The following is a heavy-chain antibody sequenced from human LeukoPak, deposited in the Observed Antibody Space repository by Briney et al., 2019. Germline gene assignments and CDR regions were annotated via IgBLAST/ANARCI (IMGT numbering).Heavy chain of an antibody. J-gene: IGHJ4*02. CDR1: GASITSSHW. V-gene: IGHV4-4*02. Sequence: SETLSLTCAVSGASITSSHWWSWARQPPGKGLEWIGEIHDSGTTNYKPSLKSRVTMSLDKSNNQISLKLTSVTAADTAVYYCATYSSSWPYYFHYWGQGTLVTVSS. CDR2: IHDSGTT. CDR3: ATYSSSWPYYFHY. D-gene: IGHD6-13*01.